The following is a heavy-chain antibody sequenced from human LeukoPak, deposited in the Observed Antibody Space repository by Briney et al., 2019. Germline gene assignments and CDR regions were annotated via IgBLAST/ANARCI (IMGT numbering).Heavy chain of an antibody. D-gene: IGHD3-10*01. J-gene: IGHJ4*02. V-gene: IGHV3-7*04. Sequence: GGSLRLSCAASGFTFSNYWMAWVRQAPGKGLEWVANIRPDGSEKFYVDSVKGRITICRDNAKNSLYLQINSLRAEDTSVYYCARDGGYYGPDYWGQGTTVTVSS. CDR1: GFTFSNYW. CDR2: IRPDGSEK. CDR3: ARDGGYYGPDY.